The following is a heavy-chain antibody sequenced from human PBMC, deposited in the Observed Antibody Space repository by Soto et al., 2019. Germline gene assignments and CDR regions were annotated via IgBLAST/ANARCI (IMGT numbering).Heavy chain of an antibody. Sequence: QITLKESGPTLVKPTQTLTLTCTFSGFSLTTRGVGVGWIRQPPGKALECLALIYWDDDKRYSPSLQSRLSITKDTSKNQVVLTMTNVDPVDTATYYCAHIPNYYKYDCFDPWGQGTLVSVSS. V-gene: IGHV2-5*02. CDR1: GFSLTTRGVG. CDR3: AHIPNYYKYDCFDP. J-gene: IGHJ5*02. CDR2: IYWDDDK. D-gene: IGHD3-10*01.